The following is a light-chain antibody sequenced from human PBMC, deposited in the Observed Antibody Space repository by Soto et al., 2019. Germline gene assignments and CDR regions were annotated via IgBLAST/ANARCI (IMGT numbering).Light chain of an antibody. CDR1: SSDVGGYNY. Sequence: QSVLTQPASVSGSPGQSITISCTGTSSDVGGYNYVSWYQQHPGKAPKLMIYEVSNRPSGVSNRFSGSKSGNTASLTISGLQAEDDDDYYCSSYTSSSTPYVFGTGTKLTVL. CDR3: SSYTSSSTPYV. CDR2: EVS. V-gene: IGLV2-14*01. J-gene: IGLJ1*01.